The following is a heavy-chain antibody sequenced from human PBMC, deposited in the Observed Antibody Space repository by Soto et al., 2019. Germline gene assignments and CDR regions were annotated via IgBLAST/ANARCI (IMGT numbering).Heavy chain of an antibody. CDR3: ARAEVCYDSSGYYRSGLDV. Sequence: QVQLQESGPGLVKPSQTLSLTCSVSGGSISSDGYYWSWIRQPPGKGLEWIGYTYLSGSTYRNPSLNSRLIISLDVSKNELALDLTSVTAADTAVYYCARAEVCYDSSGYYRSGLDVWGQGTTVTVAS. D-gene: IGHD3-22*01. V-gene: IGHV4-31*03. CDR1: GGSISSDGYY. CDR2: TYLSGST. J-gene: IGHJ6*02.